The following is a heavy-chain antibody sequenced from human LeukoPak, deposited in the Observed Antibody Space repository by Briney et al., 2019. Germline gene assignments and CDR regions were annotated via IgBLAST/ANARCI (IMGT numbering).Heavy chain of an antibody. CDR2: IYYSGRT. CDR1: GGSISSYS. V-gene: IGHV4-59*01. D-gene: IGHD3-22*01. Sequence: SETLSLTCTVSGGSISSYSWNWIRQPPGKGLEWIGYIYYSGRTNYIPSLKSRVTMSIDTSKSQFSLKLSSVTAADTAVYYCARDYTGDYDSSGYLYYLDYWGLGALVTVSS. CDR3: ARDYTGDYDSSGYLYYLDY. J-gene: IGHJ4*02.